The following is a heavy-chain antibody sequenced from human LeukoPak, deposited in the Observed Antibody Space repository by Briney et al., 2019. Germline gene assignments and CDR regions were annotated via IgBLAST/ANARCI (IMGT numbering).Heavy chain of an antibody. CDR2: IYYSGSS. CDR3: ARWLLYSYYFDY. D-gene: IGHD3-3*01. J-gene: IGHJ4*02. V-gene: IGHV4-39*01. Sequence: PSETLSLTCTVSGGSVSSGDYYWGWIRQPPGKGLEWIGSIYYSGSSYYNPSLKSRVTISVDTSKNQFSLNLSSVTAADTAVYFCARWLLYSYYFDYWGQGTLVTVSS. CDR1: GGSVSSGDYY.